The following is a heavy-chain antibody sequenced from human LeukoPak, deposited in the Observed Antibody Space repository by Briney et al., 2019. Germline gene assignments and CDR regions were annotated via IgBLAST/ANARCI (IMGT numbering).Heavy chain of an antibody. J-gene: IGHJ4*02. Sequence: GESLKISCKGSGYSFTSYWIGWVRQMPGKGLEWMGIIYPGDSDTRYSPSFQGQVTISVDKSISTAYLQWSSLKASDTAMYYCARHEFGDSDHDLPPRDYWGQGTLVTVSS. CDR1: GYSFTSYW. CDR3: ARHEFGDSDHDLPPRDY. V-gene: IGHV5-51*01. D-gene: IGHD5-12*01. CDR2: IYPGDSDT.